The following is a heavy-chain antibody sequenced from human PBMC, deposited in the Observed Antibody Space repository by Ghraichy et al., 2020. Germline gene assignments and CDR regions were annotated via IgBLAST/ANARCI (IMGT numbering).Heavy chain of an antibody. D-gene: IGHD1-14*01. CDR3: AKGRADPNRYYYYYYMDV. J-gene: IGHJ6*03. CDR1: GFTFSSYA. CDR2: ISGSGGST. Sequence: GAQRLSCAASGFTFSSYAMSWVRQAPGKGLEWVSAISGSGGSTYYADSVKGRFTISRDNSKNTLYLQMNSLRAEDTAVYYCAKGRADPNRYYYYYYMDVWGKGTTVTVSS. V-gene: IGHV3-23*01.